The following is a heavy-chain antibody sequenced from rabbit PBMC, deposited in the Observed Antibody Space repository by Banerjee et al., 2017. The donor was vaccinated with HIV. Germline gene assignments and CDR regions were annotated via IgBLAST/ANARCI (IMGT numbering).Heavy chain of an antibody. Sequence: QEQLEESGGDLVKPGASLTLTCTASGFSFSSSYYMCWVRQAPGKGLEWIGYIYPDYGTTDYASWVNGRFTISLDNARTTVFLRMTSLTAADTATYFCARRDDATGGYGLWGPGTLVTVS. CDR1: GFSFSSSYY. D-gene: IGHD1-1*01. V-gene: IGHV1S45*01. CDR3: ARRDDATGGYGL. J-gene: IGHJ4*01. CDR2: IYPDYGTT.